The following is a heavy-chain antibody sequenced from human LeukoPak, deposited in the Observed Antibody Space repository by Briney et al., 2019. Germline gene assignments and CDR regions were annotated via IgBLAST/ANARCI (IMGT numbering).Heavy chain of an antibody. CDR1: SGSFRRYY. CDR3: ARIDFWSMDV. CDR2: IYHSGTT. D-gene: IGHD3/OR15-3a*01. J-gene: IGHJ6*02. V-gene: IGHV4-59*01. Sequence: SETLFLTCTVSSGSFRRYYGPWLRQPPGKGLELIGYIYHSGTTNYNPSLKSRVTISVDTSKSQFSMKLISVTAADTAVYYCARIDFWSMDVWGQGTTVTVSS.